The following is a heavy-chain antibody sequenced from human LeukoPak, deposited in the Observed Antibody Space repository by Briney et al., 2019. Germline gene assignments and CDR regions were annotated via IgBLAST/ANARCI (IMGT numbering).Heavy chain of an antibody. CDR1: GGSFSGYY. J-gene: IGHJ4*02. V-gene: IGHV4-34*01. Sequence: SETLSLTCAVYGGSFSGYYWSWIRQPPGKGLEWIGDINHSGSTNYNPSLKSRVTISVDTSKNQFSLKLSSVTAADTAVYYCARGNSGSFGYSFDYWGQGTLVTVSS. CDR2: INHSGST. D-gene: IGHD1-26*01. CDR3: ARGNSGSFGYSFDY.